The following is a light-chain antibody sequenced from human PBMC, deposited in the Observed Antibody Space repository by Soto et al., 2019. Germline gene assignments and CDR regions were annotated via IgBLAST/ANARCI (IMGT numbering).Light chain of an antibody. J-gene: IGKJ3*01. Sequence: DIQMTQSPTSLSASVGDRVTITCRAIQDIRHCVAWYQQKPGKAPQLLIYAASTLQSGVPSRISGSGSGTDFTLTINSLQPEDVATYSCQKYSSVPVFGPGTKVEIK. CDR2: AAS. V-gene: IGKV1-27*01. CDR1: QDIRHC. CDR3: QKYSSVPV.